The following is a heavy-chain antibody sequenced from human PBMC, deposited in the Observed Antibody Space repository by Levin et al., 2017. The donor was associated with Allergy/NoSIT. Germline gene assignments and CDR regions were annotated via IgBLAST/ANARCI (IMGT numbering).Heavy chain of an antibody. CDR3: AKDRGFGYGSGSYADYYYYYGMDV. Sequence: GESLKISCAASGFTFSSYAMSWVRQAPGKGLEWVSAISGSGGSTYYADSVKGRFTISGDNSKNTLYLQMNSLRAEDTAVYYCAKDRGFGYGSGSYADYYYYYGMDVWGQGTTVTVSS. CDR1: GFTFSSYA. CDR2: ISGSGGST. V-gene: IGHV3-23*01. D-gene: IGHD3-10*01. J-gene: IGHJ6*02.